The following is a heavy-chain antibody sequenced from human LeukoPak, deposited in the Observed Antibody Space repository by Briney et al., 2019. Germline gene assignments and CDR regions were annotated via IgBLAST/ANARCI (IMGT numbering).Heavy chain of an antibody. Sequence: PGESLKISCKGSGYTFTSYWIGWVRQMPGKGLEWMGIIYPGDSDTRYSPSFQGQVTISADKSISTAYLQWSSLKASDTAMYYCARRRYSYGLYYYYGMDVWGQGTTVTVSS. CDR1: GYTFTSYW. D-gene: IGHD5-18*01. CDR3: ARRRYSYGLYYYYGMDV. J-gene: IGHJ6*02. V-gene: IGHV5-51*01. CDR2: IYPGDSDT.